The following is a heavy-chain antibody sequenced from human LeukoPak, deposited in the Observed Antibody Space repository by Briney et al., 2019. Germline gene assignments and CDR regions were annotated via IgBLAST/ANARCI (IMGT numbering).Heavy chain of an antibody. CDR1: GGSISSSSYY. CDR2: IYYSGRT. CDR3: ARRSQWRAPIDY. V-gene: IGHV4-39*01. D-gene: IGHD6-19*01. Sequence: SETLSLTCTVSGGSISSSSYYWGWIRQPPGKGLEWIGSIYYSGRTYYNPSLKSRVTISVDTSKNQFSLKLSSVTAADTAVYYCARRSQWRAPIDYWGQGTLVTVST. J-gene: IGHJ4*02.